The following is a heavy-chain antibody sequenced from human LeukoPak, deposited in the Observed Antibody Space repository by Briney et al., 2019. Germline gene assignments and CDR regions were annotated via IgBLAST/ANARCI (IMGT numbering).Heavy chain of an antibody. D-gene: IGHD3-22*01. CDR3: AIDSSGYYVHDY. CDR2: ISGDSKYI. J-gene: IGHJ4*02. CDR1: GFTFSRYT. Sequence: GGSLRLSCAGSGFTFSRYTFNWVRQAPGRGLEWVSAISGDSKYIYYTDSVKGRFTISRDNAKNSVFLQMNSLRVEDTAVYYCAIDSSGYYVHDYWGQGTLVTVSS. V-gene: IGHV3-21*01.